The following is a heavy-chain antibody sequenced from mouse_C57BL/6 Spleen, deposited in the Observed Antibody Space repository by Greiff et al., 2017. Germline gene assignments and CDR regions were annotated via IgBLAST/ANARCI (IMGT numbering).Heavy chain of an antibody. CDR2: IYPGSGNT. V-gene: IGHV1-76*01. Sequence: QVQLQQSGAELVRPGASVKLSCKASGYTFTDYYINWVKQRPGQGLEWIARIYPGSGNTYYNEKFKGKATLTAEKSSSTAYMQLSSLTSEDSAVYFCARSGGLWFDYWGQGTTLTVSS. J-gene: IGHJ2*01. D-gene: IGHD3-1*01. CDR3: ARSGGLWFDY. CDR1: GYTFTDYY.